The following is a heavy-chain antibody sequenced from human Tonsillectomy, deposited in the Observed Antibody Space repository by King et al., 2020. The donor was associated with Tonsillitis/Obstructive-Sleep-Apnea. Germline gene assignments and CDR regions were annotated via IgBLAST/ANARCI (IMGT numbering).Heavy chain of an antibody. V-gene: IGHV3-23*04. CDR1: GFNFRSYA. CDR3: AKVPY. J-gene: IGHJ4*02. Sequence: VQLVESGGDLGQPGGSLRLSGAVSGFNFRSYAISWVRQAPGRGLEWVSAISGGGDSTYFCDSVKGRFTISRDNSKNTLYLQMNSLRAEDTAVYYCAKVPYWGQGTLVTVSS. CDR2: ISGGGDST.